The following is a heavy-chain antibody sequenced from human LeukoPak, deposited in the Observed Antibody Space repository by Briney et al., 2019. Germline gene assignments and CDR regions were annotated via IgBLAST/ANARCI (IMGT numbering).Heavy chain of an antibody. V-gene: IGHV3-13*01. J-gene: IGHJ4*02. CDR1: GFTFNNYD. CDR3: TREKAYCGTGCYYDY. CDR2: IGTTGDT. D-gene: IGHD2-21*01. Sequence: GGSLRLSCAASGFTFNNYDMHWVRQVAGKGLEWVSGIGTTGDTHYSDSVKGRFTISRENAKNSLYLQMSSLRAGDTAVYYCTREKAYCGTGCYYDYWGQGTQVTVSS.